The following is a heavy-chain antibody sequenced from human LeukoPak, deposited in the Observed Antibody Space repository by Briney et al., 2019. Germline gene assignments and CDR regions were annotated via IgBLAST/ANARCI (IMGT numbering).Heavy chain of an antibody. CDR3: AKELEEQWLVD. D-gene: IGHD6-19*01. CDR2: ISVSGGST. CDR1: GFTFSSYA. Sequence: GGSLRLSCAASGFTFSSYAMSWVRQAPGKGLEWVSAISVSGGSTYYADSVKGRFTISRDNSKNTLYLQMNSLRAEDAAVYYCAKELEEQWLVDWGQGTLVTVSS. J-gene: IGHJ4*02. V-gene: IGHV3-23*01.